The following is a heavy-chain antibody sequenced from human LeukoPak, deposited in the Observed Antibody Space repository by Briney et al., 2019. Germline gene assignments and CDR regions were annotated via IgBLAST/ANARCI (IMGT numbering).Heavy chain of an antibody. CDR1: GFTFSDHY. CDR3: ARGGAARPDF. D-gene: IGHD6-6*01. CDR2: SRDKGNSYTT. V-gene: IGHV3-72*01. Sequence: GGSLRLSCAASGFTFSDHYIDWVRQAPGKGLEWVGRSRDKGNSYTTAYAASVRGIFTISRDDSKNSLYLQMNSLKIEDTAVYYCARGGAARPDFWGQGTLVTVSS. J-gene: IGHJ4*02.